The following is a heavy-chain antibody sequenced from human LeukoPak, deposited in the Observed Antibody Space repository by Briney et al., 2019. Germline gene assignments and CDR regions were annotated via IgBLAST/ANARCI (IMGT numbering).Heavy chain of an antibody. V-gene: IGHV3-23*01. D-gene: IGHD3-3*01. CDR3: ASPIFGVGSVLPYYDMDV. CDR1: GFTFISYA. Sequence: LGGPLSLSSAATGFTFISYAMSWVGQPPGKGLNWVSAFIGSGGRTSYADSVKGRSTISRDTSKSSLYLQMNSLRAEDTAVYCCASPIFGVGSVLPYYDMDVWGKGTTVTVSS. CDR2: FIGSGGRT. J-gene: IGHJ6*03.